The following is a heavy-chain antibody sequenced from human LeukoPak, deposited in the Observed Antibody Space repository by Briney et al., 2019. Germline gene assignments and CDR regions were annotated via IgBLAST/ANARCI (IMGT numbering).Heavy chain of an antibody. J-gene: IGHJ4*02. CDR1: GFTFSTYS. CDR2: IRSSSSTI. Sequence: GGSLRLFCAASGFTFSTYSRNWVRQARGKRLVWVSYIRSSSSTIYYADSVKGRFTISRDNDKNSLYLQMNSLTDEATAVYYCARERPHFDYWGQGTLVTVSS. V-gene: IGHV3-48*02. CDR3: ARERPHFDY.